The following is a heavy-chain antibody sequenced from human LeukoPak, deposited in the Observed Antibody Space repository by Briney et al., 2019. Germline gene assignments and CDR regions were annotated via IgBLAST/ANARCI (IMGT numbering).Heavy chain of an antibody. J-gene: IGHJ4*02. CDR2: IYYSGST. Sequence: SETLSLTCTVSGGSISTYYWSCIRQPPGKGLEWIGYIYYSGSTNYNPSLKSRVTISVDTSKNQFSLKLSSVTAADPAVYYCATDGDGYNYRSIAPGGQGTLVTVSS. D-gene: IGHD5-24*01. CDR1: GGSISTYY. V-gene: IGHV4-59*01. CDR3: ATDGDGYNYRSIAP.